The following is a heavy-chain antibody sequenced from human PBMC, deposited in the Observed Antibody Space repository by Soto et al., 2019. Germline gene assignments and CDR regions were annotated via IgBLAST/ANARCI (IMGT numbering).Heavy chain of an antibody. D-gene: IGHD6-13*01. CDR1: GGSISSGDYY. V-gene: IGHV4-30-4*01. Sequence: PSETLSLTCTVSGGSISSGDYYWSWIRQPPGKGLEWIGYIYYSGSTYYNPSLKSRVTISVDTSKNQFSLKLSSVTAADTAVYYCARTFYSSSWDPPYNWFDPWGQGTLVTVSS. J-gene: IGHJ5*02. CDR3: ARTFYSSSWDPPYNWFDP. CDR2: IYYSGST.